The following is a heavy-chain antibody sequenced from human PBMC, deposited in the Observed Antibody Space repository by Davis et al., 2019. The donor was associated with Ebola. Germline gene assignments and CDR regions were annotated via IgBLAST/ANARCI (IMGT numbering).Heavy chain of an antibody. Sequence: SETLSLTCTVSGGSISSYYWSWIRQPPGKGLEWIGYIYYSGSTNYNPSLKSRVTISVDTSKNQFSLKLSSVTAADTAVYYCARSRFLEWLLADYWGQGTLVTVSS. V-gene: IGHV4-59*08. CDR3: ARSRFLEWLLADY. D-gene: IGHD3-3*01. CDR1: GGSISSYY. J-gene: IGHJ4*02. CDR2: IYYSGST.